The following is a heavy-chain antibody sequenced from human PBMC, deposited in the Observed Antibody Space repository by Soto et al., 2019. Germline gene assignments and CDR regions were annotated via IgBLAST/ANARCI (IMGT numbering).Heavy chain of an antibody. CDR3: ARKVPGSTSRPDYWYFDL. J-gene: IGHJ2*01. CDR2: ISGGGDAA. Sequence: EVQLLESGGGLVQSGGSLRLSCAGSGFTFINFAMNWVRQAPGKGLEWVSTISGGGDAAFFADSVRGRFTISRDNSKDTVTLQGFSLGVDDTAVYYCARKVPGSTSRPDYWYFDLWGRGTLVTVSS. V-gene: IGHV3-23*01. D-gene: IGHD3-10*01. CDR1: GFTFINFA.